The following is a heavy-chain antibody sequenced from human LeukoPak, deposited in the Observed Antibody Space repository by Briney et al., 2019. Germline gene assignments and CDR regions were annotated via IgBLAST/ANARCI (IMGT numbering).Heavy chain of an antibody. CDR1: GGTFSSYA. CDR3: ARSRPVAGTVWFDP. J-gene: IGHJ5*02. D-gene: IGHD6-19*01. CDR2: IIPIFGTA. V-gene: IGHV1-69*13. Sequence: ASVKVSCKASGGTFSSYAISWVRQAPGQGLEWMGGIIPIFGTANYAQKFQGRVTITADESTSTAYMELSSLRSEDTAVYYCARSRPVAGTVWFDPWGQGTLVTVSS.